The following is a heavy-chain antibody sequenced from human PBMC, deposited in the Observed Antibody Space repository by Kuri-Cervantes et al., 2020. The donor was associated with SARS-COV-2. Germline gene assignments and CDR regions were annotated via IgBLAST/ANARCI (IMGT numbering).Heavy chain of an antibody. V-gene: IGHV4-61*01. CDR3: AWTRYSNLYYYYGMDV. CDR1: GGSVSSGSYY. Sequence: GSLRLSCTVSGGSVSSGSYYWSWIRQPPGKGLEWIGYIYYSGSTNYNPSLKSRVTISVDTSKNQFSPKLSSVTAADTAVYYCAWTRYSNLYYYYGMDVWGQGTTVTVSS. CDR2: IYYSGST. J-gene: IGHJ6*02. D-gene: IGHD4-11*01.